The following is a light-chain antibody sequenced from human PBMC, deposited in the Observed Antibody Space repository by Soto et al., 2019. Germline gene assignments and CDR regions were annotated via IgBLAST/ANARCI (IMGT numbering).Light chain of an antibody. CDR1: SSNIGAGYD. CDR2: GNS. V-gene: IGLV1-40*01. Sequence: QSVLTQPPSVSGAPGQRVTLSCTGSSSNIGAGYDVHWYQQLPGTAPKLLIYGNSNRPSGVPDRFSGSKSGTSASLAITGLQAEDEADYYCQSYDSSLSGGDVVFGGGTKLTVL. CDR3: QSYDSSLSGGDVV. J-gene: IGLJ2*01.